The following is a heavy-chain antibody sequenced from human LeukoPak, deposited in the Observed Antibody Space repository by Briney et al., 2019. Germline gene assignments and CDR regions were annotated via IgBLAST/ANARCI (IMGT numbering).Heavy chain of an antibody. V-gene: IGHV4-34*01. CDR3: ARVGHPTPRRVLSAVTIPTAGAFDI. CDR2: IYHTGST. Sequence: SETLSLICAVYGGPFTTYYWTWIRQPPGKGLEWIGDIYHTGSTTYNPSLKTRVTISVDASKNQFSLRLTSVTAADTAVYYCARVGHPTPRRVLSAVTIPTAGAFDIWGQGTLVTVSS. J-gene: IGHJ3*02. D-gene: IGHD4-17*01. CDR1: GGPFTTYY.